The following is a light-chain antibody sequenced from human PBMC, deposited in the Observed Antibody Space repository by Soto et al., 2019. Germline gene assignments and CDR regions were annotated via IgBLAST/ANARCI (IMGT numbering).Light chain of an antibody. Sequence: DIQMTQSPSSLSASVGDRVTITCRASQSISSYLNWYQQKPGKAPKLLIYAAFSLQSGVPSRFSGSGPGTNSTLTISTLQTEDFATYYCQHSYSSLSWTFGQGTTVEIK. J-gene: IGKJ1*01. V-gene: IGKV1-39*01. CDR3: QHSYSSLSWT. CDR2: AAF. CDR1: QSISSY.